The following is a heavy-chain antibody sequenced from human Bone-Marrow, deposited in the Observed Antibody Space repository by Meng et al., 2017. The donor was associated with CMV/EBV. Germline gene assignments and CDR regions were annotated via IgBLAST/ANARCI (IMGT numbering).Heavy chain of an antibody. D-gene: IGHD2-2*02. CDR1: GGTFSSYA. CDR2: IIPIFGTA. J-gene: IGHJ6*01. Sequence: SVKVSFKASGGTFSSYAISEVRQAPGQGLEWMGGIIPIFGTANYAQKFQGRVTITTDESTSTACMELSSLRSEDTAVYYCARDHPRARYLDIVGVPAAIGYYYYGMAVWGQGPTVTCSS. CDR3: ARDHPRARYLDIVGVPAAIGYYYYGMAV. V-gene: IGHV1-69*05.